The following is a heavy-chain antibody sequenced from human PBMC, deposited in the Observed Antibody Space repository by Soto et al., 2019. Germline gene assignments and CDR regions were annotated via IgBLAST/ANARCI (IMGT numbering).Heavy chain of an antibody. V-gene: IGHV3-23*01. D-gene: IGHD3-10*01. CDR3: VQNSGWFNT. J-gene: IGHJ5*02. CDR1: GFTFGTTD. CDR2: IDGSGGIT. Sequence: QLLQSGGGLVQPGGSLTLSCAASGFTFGTTDMSWVRQAPGAGLEWVSTIDGSGGITYYADSVKGRFTISRDTSRNTGYLQMNSLRGDATALYYCVQNSGWFNTWGQGALVTVSP.